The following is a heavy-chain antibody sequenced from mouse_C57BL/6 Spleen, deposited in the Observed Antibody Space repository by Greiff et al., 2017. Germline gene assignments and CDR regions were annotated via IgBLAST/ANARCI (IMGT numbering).Heavy chain of an antibody. CDR2: INPNNGGT. CDR3: ARPSTFNYFDY. J-gene: IGHJ2*01. Sequence: EVQLQQSGPELVKPGASVKISCKASGYTFTDYYMNWVKQSHGKSLEWIGDINPNNGGTSYNQKFKGKATLTVDKSSSTAYMELRSLTSEDSAVYYCARPSTFNYFDYWGQGTTLTVSS. D-gene: IGHD5-5*01. CDR1: GYTFTDYY. V-gene: IGHV1-26*01.